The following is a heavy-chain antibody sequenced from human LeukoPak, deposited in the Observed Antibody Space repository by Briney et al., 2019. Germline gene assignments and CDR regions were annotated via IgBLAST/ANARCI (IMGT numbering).Heavy chain of an antibody. D-gene: IGHD3-10*01. CDR1: GITFSSYM. CDR3: AKGAMVRGVLQDAFDI. Sequence: GGSLRLSCAASGITFSSYMLTWVRQAPGKGLEWVSAISGSGGSTYYADSVKGRFTISRDNSKNTLYLQMNSLRAEDTAVYYCAKGAMVRGVLQDAFDIWGQGTMVTVSS. CDR2: ISGSGGST. J-gene: IGHJ3*02. V-gene: IGHV3-23*01.